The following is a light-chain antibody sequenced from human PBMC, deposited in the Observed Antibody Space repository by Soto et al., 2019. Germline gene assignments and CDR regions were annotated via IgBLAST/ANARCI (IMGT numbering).Light chain of an antibody. V-gene: IGKV1-9*01. CDR3: HQLNSYPPT. CDR1: LGFSSY. J-gene: IGKJ2*01. Sequence: IQLTQSPSSLSPSVGDRVTIAARAGLGFSSYLAGYQQKPGNAPKFLFYAPSALQSGVPSRFSGRGSGTDFTLNTISLQTEDFATYYCHQLNSYPPTFGQGTTLEIK. CDR2: APS.